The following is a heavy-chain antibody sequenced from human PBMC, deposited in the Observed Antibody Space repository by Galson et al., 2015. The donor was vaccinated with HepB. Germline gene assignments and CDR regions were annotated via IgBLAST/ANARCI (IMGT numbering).Heavy chain of an antibody. CDR1: GFTFSSYG. CDR2: IWYDGSNK. J-gene: IGHJ5*02. Sequence: SLRLSCAASGFTFSSYGMHWVRQAPGKGLEWVAVIWYDGSNKYYADSVKGRFTISRDNSKNTLYLQMNSLRAEDTAVYYCARGPAAYSSSWDGAHWFDPWGQGTLVTVSS. V-gene: IGHV3-33*01. CDR3: ARGPAAYSSSWDGAHWFDP. D-gene: IGHD6-13*01.